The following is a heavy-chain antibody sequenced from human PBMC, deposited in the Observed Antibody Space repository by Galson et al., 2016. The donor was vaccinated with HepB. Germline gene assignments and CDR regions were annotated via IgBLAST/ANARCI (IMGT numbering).Heavy chain of an antibody. CDR3: ARDRGGFGGYFDS. D-gene: IGHD5-24*01. CDR2: IIPIFGTT. Sequence: SVKVSCKASGDTFSRYTISWVRQAPGQGLEWMGGIIPIFGTTDYAQKFQGRITIIADKSTTTAYMDLGSLGFDDTAIYYSARDRGGFGGYFDSWGQGTLVTGSS. V-gene: IGHV1-69*06. J-gene: IGHJ4*02. CDR1: GDTFSRYT.